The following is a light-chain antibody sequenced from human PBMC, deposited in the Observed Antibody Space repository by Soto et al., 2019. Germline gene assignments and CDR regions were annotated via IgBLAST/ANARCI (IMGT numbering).Light chain of an antibody. J-gene: IGKJ4*01. Sequence: ILFTQSPFTLSLSPGERATLSCRASQTVSSNYLAWCQQRPGQAPRLLIYGASTRAAGIPDRFSGSGSGTDFTLTITRLEPEDSAVYYCQQYNNWPLTFGGGTKVDI. CDR1: QTVSSNY. V-gene: IGKV3-20*01. CDR2: GAS. CDR3: QQYNNWPLT.